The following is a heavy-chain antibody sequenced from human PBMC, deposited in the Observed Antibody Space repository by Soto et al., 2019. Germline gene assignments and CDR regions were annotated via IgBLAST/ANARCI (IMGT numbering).Heavy chain of an antibody. D-gene: IGHD3-3*01. J-gene: IGHJ6*02. V-gene: IGHV3-74*01. CDR3: ARSYPLPFGVDTDYYYYGMDV. CDR1: GFTFSSYW. Sequence: GGSLRLSCAASGFTFSSYWMHWVRQAPGKGLVWVSRINSDGSSTSYADSVKGRFTISRDNAKNTLYLQMNSLRAEDTAVYYCARSYPLPFGVDTDYYYYGMDVWGQGTTVTVSS. CDR2: INSDGSST.